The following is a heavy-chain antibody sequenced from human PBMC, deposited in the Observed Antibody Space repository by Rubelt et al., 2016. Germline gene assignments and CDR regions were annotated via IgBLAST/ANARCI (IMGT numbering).Heavy chain of an antibody. V-gene: IGHV3-23*01. CDR3: AKGVKDRATVTTPLGY. CDR2: ISGSGGST. Sequence: VLPGGSLRLSCAASGFTFSSYAMSWVRQAPGKGLEWVSVISGSGGSTYYADSVKGRFTISRDNSKNTLYLEMNSLRAEDTAVYSCAKGVKDRATVTTPLGYWGQGTLVTVSS. J-gene: IGHJ4*02. D-gene: IGHD4-17*01. CDR1: GFTFSSYA.